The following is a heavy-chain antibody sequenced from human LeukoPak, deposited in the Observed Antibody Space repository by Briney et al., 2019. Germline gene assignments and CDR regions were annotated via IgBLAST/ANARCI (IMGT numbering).Heavy chain of an antibody. Sequence: PSETLSLTCTVSGGSISSCYWSWIRQPPGKGLEWIGYIYNRGSTNYNPSLKSRVTISVDTSKNQFSLKLRSVTAADTAVYYCARDRPGIAVAGDALDIWGQGTMVTVSS. V-gene: IGHV4-59*01. J-gene: IGHJ3*02. CDR3: ARDRPGIAVAGDALDI. CDR1: GGSISSCY. CDR2: IYNRGST. D-gene: IGHD6-19*01.